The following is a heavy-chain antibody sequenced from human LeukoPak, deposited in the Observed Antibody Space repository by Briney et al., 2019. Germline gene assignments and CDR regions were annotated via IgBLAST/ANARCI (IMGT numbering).Heavy chain of an antibody. CDR3: AKVPYGSGSYEYYFDY. CDR1: GFTFSSYG. D-gene: IGHD3-10*01. V-gene: IGHV3-30*18. Sequence: GGSLRLSCAASGFTFSSYGMHRVRQAPGKGLEWVAVISYDGSNKYYADSVKGRFTISRDNSENTLYLQMNSLRAEDTAVYYCAKVPYGSGSYEYYFDYWGQGTLVTVSS. CDR2: ISYDGSNK. J-gene: IGHJ4*02.